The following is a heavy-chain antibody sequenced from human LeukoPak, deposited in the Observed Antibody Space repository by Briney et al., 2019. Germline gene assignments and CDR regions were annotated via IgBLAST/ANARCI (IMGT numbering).Heavy chain of an antibody. Sequence: GGSLRLSCAASEFSVGSNYMTWVRQAPGKGLEWVSAISGSGGSTYYADSVKGRFTISRDNSKNTLYLQMNSLRAEDTAVYYCARDHHASGSYPNPWGQGTLVTVSS. CDR1: EFSVGSNY. J-gene: IGHJ5*02. V-gene: IGHV3-66*01. D-gene: IGHD3-10*01. CDR2: ISGSGGST. CDR3: ARDHHASGSYPNP.